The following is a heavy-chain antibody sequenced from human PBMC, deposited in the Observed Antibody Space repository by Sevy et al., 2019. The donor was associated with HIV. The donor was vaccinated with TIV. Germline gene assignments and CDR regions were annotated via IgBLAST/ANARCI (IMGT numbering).Heavy chain of an antibody. CDR2: IRSKANSYAT. J-gene: IGHJ4*02. V-gene: IGHV3-73*01. CDR3: TRRGSSADY. Sequence: GSLRLSCAASGFTFSGSAMHWVRQASGKGLEWVGRIRSKANSYATAYAASVKGRFTISRDDSKNTAYLQMNSLKTEDTAVYYCTRRGSSADYWGQGTLVTVSS. CDR1: GFTFSGSA. D-gene: IGHD6-13*01.